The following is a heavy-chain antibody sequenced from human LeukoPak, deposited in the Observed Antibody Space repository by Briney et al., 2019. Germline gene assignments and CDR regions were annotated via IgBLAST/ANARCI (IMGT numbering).Heavy chain of an antibody. CDR2: IKEDGSEK. D-gene: IGHD3-10*01. CDR1: GFTFNKYW. V-gene: IGHV3-7*01. CDR3: ARGEYYYGSGSYYSDY. J-gene: IGHJ4*02. Sequence: GGSLRLSCVDFGFTFNKYWMSWVRQAPGKGLEWVANIKEDGSEKYYVDSVKGRFTISRDNARNSLYLQMNSLRGEDTAVYYCARGEYYYGSGSYYSDYWGQGTLVTVSS.